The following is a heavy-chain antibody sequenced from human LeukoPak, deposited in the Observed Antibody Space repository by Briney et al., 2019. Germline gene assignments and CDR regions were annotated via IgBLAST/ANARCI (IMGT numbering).Heavy chain of an antibody. Sequence: SETLSLTCTVSGGSISSSSYYWGWNRQPPGKGLEWIGSIYYSGSTYYNPSLKSRVTISVDTSKNQFSLKLSSVTAADTAVYYCASITMIVVVIWGQGTLVTVSS. CDR3: ASITMIVVVI. CDR1: GGSISSSSYY. J-gene: IGHJ4*02. V-gene: IGHV4-39*07. CDR2: IYYSGST. D-gene: IGHD3-22*01.